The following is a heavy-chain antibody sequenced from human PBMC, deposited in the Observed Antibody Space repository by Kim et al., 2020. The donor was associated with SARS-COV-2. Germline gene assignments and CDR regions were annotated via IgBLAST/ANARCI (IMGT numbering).Heavy chain of an antibody. D-gene: IGHD5-12*01. Sequence: SETLSLTCTVSGVSIRSRSYYWGWIRQPPGKGLEWIGNIYYSGSTYYNPSLKSRVTISIDTSKNQFSLKLKSVTAADTAVYYCVRVPDGYNYPGGDYWG. CDR2: IYYSGST. V-gene: IGHV4-39*07. J-gene: IGHJ4*01. CDR1: GVSIRSRSYY. CDR3: VRVPDGYNYPGGDY.